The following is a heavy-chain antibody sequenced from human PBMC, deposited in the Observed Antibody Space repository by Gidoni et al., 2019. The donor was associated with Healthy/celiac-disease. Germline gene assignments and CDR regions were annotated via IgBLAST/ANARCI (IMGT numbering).Heavy chain of an antibody. CDR1: GFTFSSYS. V-gene: IGHV3-21*01. CDR3: ARDDYGGNSGDY. Sequence: EVQLVESGGGLVKPGGSLRLSCAASGFTFSSYSMNWVRQAPGKGLEWVSSISSSSSYIYYADSVKGRFTISRDNAKNSLYLQMNSLRAEDTAVYYCARDDYGGNSGDYWGQGTLVTVSS. CDR2: ISSSSSYI. J-gene: IGHJ4*02. D-gene: IGHD4-17*01.